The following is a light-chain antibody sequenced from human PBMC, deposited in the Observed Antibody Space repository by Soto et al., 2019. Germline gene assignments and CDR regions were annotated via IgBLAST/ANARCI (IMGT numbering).Light chain of an antibody. CDR3: HQRQSWPRT. CDR2: LTS. J-gene: IGKJ1*01. Sequence: EIVLTQSPATLSSFPVDRVTLSCRASQAVNTRLAWYQHKPGQAPRLLIYLTSNRAAGIPARFSGSGSGTDFTLTISDVQPEDLAVYYCHQRQSWPRTFGQGTKVDIK. CDR1: QAVNTR. V-gene: IGKV3-11*01.